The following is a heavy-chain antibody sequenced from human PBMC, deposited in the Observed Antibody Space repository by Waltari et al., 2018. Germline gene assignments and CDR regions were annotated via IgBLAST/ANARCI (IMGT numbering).Heavy chain of an antibody. D-gene: IGHD2-21*01. Sequence: QVQLVQSGAEVKKPGSSVKVSCKASGGTFSSYAISWVRQAPGQGLGGMGGDIPNFCNTNLRTKFPGRVQISAEETTRTAYMGLGSLRTGDTGGLYRGRAGDGLNSKDRGQGTLVPV. CDR2: DIPNFCNT. J-gene: IGHJ4*02. CDR3: GRAGDGLNSKD. V-gene: IGHV1-69*13. CDR1: GGTFSSYA.